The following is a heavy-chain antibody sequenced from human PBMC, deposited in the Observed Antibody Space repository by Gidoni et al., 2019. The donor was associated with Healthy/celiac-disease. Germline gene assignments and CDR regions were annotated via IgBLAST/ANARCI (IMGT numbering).Heavy chain of an antibody. CDR3: AREGASSSFRLWYFDL. Sequence: QVQLVQSGAEVKKPGSSVKVSCKASGGTFSTYAISWVRQAPGQGLEWMGGIIPVFGTANYAQKFQGRVTITADESTSTAYMELSRLRSEDTAVYYCAREGASSSFRLWYFDLWGRGTLVTVSS. CDR1: GGTFSTYA. J-gene: IGHJ2*01. V-gene: IGHV1-69*01. D-gene: IGHD6-13*01. CDR2: IIPVFGTA.